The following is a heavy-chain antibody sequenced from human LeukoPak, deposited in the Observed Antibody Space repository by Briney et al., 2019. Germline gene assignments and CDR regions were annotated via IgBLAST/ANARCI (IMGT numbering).Heavy chain of an antibody. CDR2: IKQDGSEK. CDR1: GFTFSNAW. D-gene: IGHD3-10*01. V-gene: IGHV3-7*01. CDR3: AREWSRKLWFGELLPYPYYYYGMDV. J-gene: IGHJ6*02. Sequence: GGSLRLSCAASGFTFSNAWMSWVRQAPGKGLEWVANIKQDGSEKYYVDSVKGRFTISRDNAKNSLYLQMNSLRAEDTAVYYCAREWSRKLWFGELLPYPYYYYGMDVWGQGTTVTVSS.